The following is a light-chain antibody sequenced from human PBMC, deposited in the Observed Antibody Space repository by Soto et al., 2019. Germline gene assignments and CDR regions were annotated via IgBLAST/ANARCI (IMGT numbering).Light chain of an antibody. CDR2: KAS. CDR3: QQYNSYSPLT. Sequence: IPMTHSPSRLSASVLSRFPINSRSSQSISSWLAWYQQKPGKAPKLLIYKASGLESGVPSRFSGSGSGTDFTLTISSLQPDDFATYYCQQYNSYSPLTFGGGTKVDIK. J-gene: IGKJ4*01. CDR1: QSISSW. V-gene: IGKV1-5*03.